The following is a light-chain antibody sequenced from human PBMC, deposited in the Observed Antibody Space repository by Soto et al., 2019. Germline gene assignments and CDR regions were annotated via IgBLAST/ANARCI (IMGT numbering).Light chain of an antibody. Sequence: EIVLTQSPGTLSLSPGDRATFFCWASQSVSSSYLSWYQQKPGQAPRLLIYGASSRATGIPDRFSGSVSGTDFTLTISRLEPEDFAVYYGQQYGSSLATFGGGTKVEIK. V-gene: IGKV3-20*01. CDR2: GAS. CDR3: QQYGSSLAT. CDR1: QSVSSSY. J-gene: IGKJ4*01.